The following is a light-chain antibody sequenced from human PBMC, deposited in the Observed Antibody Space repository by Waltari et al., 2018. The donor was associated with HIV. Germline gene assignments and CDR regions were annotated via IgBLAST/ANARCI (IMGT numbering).Light chain of an antibody. CDR1: SSDVGGYNY. J-gene: IGLJ3*02. V-gene: IGLV2-11*01. CDR2: DVS. Sequence: QSALTQPRSVTGSPGQSVTISCTGTSSDVGGYNYVPWYQQHPGKAPKLIIYDVSKRPSGVPDRFSGSKSGNTASLTISGLQAEDEVHYYCCSYAGSHTPWVFGGGTKVTVL. CDR3: CSYAGSHTPWV.